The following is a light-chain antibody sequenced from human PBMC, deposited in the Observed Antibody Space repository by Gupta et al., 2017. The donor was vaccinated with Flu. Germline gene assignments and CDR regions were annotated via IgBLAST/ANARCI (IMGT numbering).Light chain of an antibody. Sequence: QSALTQSASLSVSSGQSITNSCTGTSSDVGRSDSVSWYQQHPGKAPKLLIYDVSSRPSGVSSRFSGSKSGNTASLTISGLQAEDETEYYCSSYTSISTFYVFGTGTKVTVL. CDR2: DVS. CDR3: SSYTSISTFYV. CDR1: SSDVGRSDS. V-gene: IGLV2-14*03. J-gene: IGLJ1*01.